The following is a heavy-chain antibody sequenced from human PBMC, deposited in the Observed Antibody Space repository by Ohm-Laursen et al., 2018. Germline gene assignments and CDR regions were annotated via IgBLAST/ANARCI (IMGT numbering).Heavy chain of an antibody. V-gene: IGHV3-21*04. Sequence: SLRLSCAASGFTFSSYSMNWVRQAPGKGLEWVSSISGSTTYIYYADSVKGRVTISRDNAKNSLYLQMNSLRAEDTAVYYCARGRYSTDYWGQGTLVTVSS. CDR3: ARGRYSTDY. D-gene: IGHD3-9*01. CDR1: GFTFSSYS. J-gene: IGHJ4*02. CDR2: ISGSTTYI.